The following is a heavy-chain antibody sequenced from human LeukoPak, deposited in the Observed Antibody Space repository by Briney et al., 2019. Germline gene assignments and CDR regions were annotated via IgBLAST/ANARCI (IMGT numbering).Heavy chain of an antibody. Sequence: GGSLRLSCAASGFTFSSYWMSWVRQAPGKGLEWVANIKQDGSEKYYVDSVKGRFTISRDNAKNSLYLQMNSLRAEDTAVYYCAGLTFGGVIGFDYWGQGTLVTVSS. CDR1: GFTFSSYW. CDR2: IKQDGSEK. J-gene: IGHJ4*02. V-gene: IGHV3-7*02. D-gene: IGHD3-16*02. CDR3: AGLTFGGVIGFDY.